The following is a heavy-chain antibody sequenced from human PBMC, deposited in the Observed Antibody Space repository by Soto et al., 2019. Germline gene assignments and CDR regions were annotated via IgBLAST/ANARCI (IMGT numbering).Heavy chain of an antibody. J-gene: IGHJ4*02. CDR1: GFTFCLHD. CDR2: ISYGGSNK. CDR3: ARDQPLVVLTAGTFDY. D-gene: IGHD2-21*02. Sequence: GGSLRLSCAASGFTFCLHDMHWVRQAPGKGLERVSLISYGGSNKYSTYSGNGRFSISRDNSKNTLYLQMNSQSAEDTAVDYCARDQPLVVLTAGTFDYWGQGTLVTISS. V-gene: IGHV3-30-3*01.